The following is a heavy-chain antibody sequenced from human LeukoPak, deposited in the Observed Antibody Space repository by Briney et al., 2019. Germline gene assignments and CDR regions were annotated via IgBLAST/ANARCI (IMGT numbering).Heavy chain of an antibody. D-gene: IGHD5-12*01. J-gene: IGHJ3*02. CDR3: ARGAWYGWLRRTQDAFDI. V-gene: IGHV1-2*02. CDR1: EYTFTGYY. CDR2: IDPNTGDS. Sequence: GASVKVSCKASEYTFTGYYIHWVRQAPGQGLEWMGWIDPNTGDSNYVQKFQGRVTMTRDTSISTAYMELSRLRSDDTAVYYCARGAWYGWLRRTQDAFDIWGQGTMVTVSS.